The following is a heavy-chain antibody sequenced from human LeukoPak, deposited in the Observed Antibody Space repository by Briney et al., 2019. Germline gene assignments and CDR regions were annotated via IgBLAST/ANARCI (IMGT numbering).Heavy chain of an antibody. CDR2: INHSGST. D-gene: IGHD6-6*01. J-gene: IGHJ6*03. CDR3: ARGPDVSSSPPYYYYYYMDV. CDR1: GGSFSGYY. Sequence: SETLSLTCAVYGGSFSGYYWSWIRQPPGKGLEWIGEINHSGSTNYNPSLKSRVTISVDTSENQFSLKLSSVIAADTAVYYCARGPDVSSSPPYYYYYYMDVWGKGTTVTVSS. V-gene: IGHV4-34*01.